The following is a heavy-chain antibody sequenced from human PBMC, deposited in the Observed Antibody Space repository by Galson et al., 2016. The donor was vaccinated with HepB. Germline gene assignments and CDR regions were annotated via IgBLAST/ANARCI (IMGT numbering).Heavy chain of an antibody. Sequence: SLRLSCAGSGFTFRSYGIHWVRQAPGKGLEWVAVISYDGTNKYYADSLKGRFTISRDNSKNTLYLQMNSLRAEDTAVYYCATWGFTLGVDHWGQGILVTVSS. CDR2: ISYDGTNK. CDR3: ATWGFTLGVDH. V-gene: IGHV3-30*03. D-gene: IGHD3-16*01. J-gene: IGHJ4*02. CDR1: GFTFRSYG.